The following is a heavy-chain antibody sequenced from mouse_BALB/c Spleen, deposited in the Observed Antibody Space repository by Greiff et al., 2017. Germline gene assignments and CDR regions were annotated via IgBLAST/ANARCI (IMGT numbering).Heavy chain of an antibody. D-gene: IGHD1-1*01. CDR3: ARSGPLGVVPYFDY. Sequence: QVQLQQPGAELVRPGASVKLSCKASGYSFTSYWMNWVKQRPGQGLEWICMIHPSDSETRLNQKFKDKATLTVDKSSSTAYMQLSSPTSEDSAVYYCARSGPLGVVPYFDYWGQGTTLTVSS. CDR2: IHPSDSET. J-gene: IGHJ2*01. CDR1: GYSFTSYW. V-gene: IGHV1-61*01.